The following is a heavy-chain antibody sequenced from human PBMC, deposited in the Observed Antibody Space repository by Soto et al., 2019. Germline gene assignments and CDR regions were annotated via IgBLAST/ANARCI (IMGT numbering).Heavy chain of an antibody. V-gene: IGHV3-23*01. Sequence: LRLSCAASGFTISSNAMYWVRQAPGKGLEWVSAISDRGDTTHYADSVKGRFTISRDTSKNTLYLQLNTLRADDTAVYYCAKDKPGTTSFDYWGQGTLVTVSS. J-gene: IGHJ4*02. D-gene: IGHD1-1*01. CDR2: ISDRGDTT. CDR1: GFTISSNA. CDR3: AKDKPGTTSFDY.